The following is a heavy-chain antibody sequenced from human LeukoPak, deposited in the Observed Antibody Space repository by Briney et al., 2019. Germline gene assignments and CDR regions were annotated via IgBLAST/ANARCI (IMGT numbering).Heavy chain of an antibody. V-gene: IGHV4-59*01. J-gene: IGHJ4*02. CDR1: GRSISGYH. Sequence: AETLTLTCTVSGRSISGYHWSWIRQPPEKGLEWIAYIYDGGSTNYNPSLQSRVTISVDTSRNQFSLKLSSVTAADTAVYYCARGRLGGSGSYYNVLVYWGQGTLVTVSS. CDR2: IYDGGST. D-gene: IGHD3-10*01. CDR3: ARGRLGGSGSYYNVLVY.